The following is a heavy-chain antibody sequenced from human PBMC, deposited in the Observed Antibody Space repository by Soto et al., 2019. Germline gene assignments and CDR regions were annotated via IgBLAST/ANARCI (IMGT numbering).Heavy chain of an antibody. J-gene: IGHJ4*02. CDR2: ISGSGGST. Sequence: GGSLRLSCAASGFTFSSYAMSWVRQAPGKGLEWVSAISGSGGSTYYADSVKGRFTISRDNSKNTLYLQRNSLRAEDTAVYYCAKDVLRYFDWLYYFDYWGQGTLVTVSS. D-gene: IGHD3-9*01. CDR3: AKDVLRYFDWLYYFDY. CDR1: GFTFSSYA. V-gene: IGHV3-23*01.